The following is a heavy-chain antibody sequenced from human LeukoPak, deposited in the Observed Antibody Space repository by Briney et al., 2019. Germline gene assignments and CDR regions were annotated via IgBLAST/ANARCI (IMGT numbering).Heavy chain of an antibody. CDR1: GGSISCSDYY. CDR3: GGARGLSIDY. J-gene: IGHJ4*02. Sequence: SETLSLTCTVSGGSISCSDYYWGWIRQPPGKGLEWIGSIYYGGSTYYNPSLKSRVTISVDTSMNQFSLKLSFVTTADTAVYYCGGARGLSIDYWGQGTLVTVSS. CDR2: IYYGGST. D-gene: IGHD3-16*01. V-gene: IGHV4-39*01.